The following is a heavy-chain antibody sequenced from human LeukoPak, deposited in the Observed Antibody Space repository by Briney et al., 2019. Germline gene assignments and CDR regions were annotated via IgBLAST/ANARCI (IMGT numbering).Heavy chain of an antibody. CDR1: GFTFISYA. CDR3: AKDHVVVVTAIRHGYFDY. Sequence: GGSLRLSCAASGFTFISYAMSSVRHAPGKGLEWVSAISGSGPSTYYASSVKSRFTISRDNSKNTLYLQMNSLRAEDTAVYYCAKDHVVVVTAIRHGYFDYWGQGTLVTVSS. V-gene: IGHV3-23*01. CDR2: ISGSGPST. D-gene: IGHD2-21*02. J-gene: IGHJ4*02.